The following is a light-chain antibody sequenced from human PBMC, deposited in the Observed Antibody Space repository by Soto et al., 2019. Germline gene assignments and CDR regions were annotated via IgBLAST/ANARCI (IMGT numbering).Light chain of an antibody. CDR2: EGS. J-gene: IGLJ2*01. CDR1: SSDVGSYNL. Sequence: QSALTQPASVSGSPGQSITISCTGTSSDVGSYNLVSWYQQHPGKAPKLMIYEGSKRPSGVSNRFSGSKSGNTASLTISGLQAEDEADYYCCSYASSSPLVFGGGTKLTVL. V-gene: IGLV2-23*01. CDR3: CSYASSSPLV.